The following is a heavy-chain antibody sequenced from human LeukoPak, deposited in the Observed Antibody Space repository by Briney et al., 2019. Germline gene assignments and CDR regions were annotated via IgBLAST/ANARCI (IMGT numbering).Heavy chain of an antibody. CDR3: ASVVLGGICSSTSCYNHYYYYYMDV. CDR1: GGTFSSYA. Sequence: VASVKVSCKASGGTFSSYAISWVRQAPGQGLEWMGGIIPIFGTANYAQKFQGRVTITTDESTSTAYMELSSLRSEDTAVYYCASVVLGGICSSTSCYNHYYYYYMDVWGKGTTVTVSS. D-gene: IGHD2-2*02. J-gene: IGHJ6*03. CDR2: IIPIFGTA. V-gene: IGHV1-69*05.